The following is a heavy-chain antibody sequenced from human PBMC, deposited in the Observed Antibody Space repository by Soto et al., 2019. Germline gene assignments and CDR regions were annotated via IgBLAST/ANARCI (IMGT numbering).Heavy chain of an antibody. CDR1: GGSFSGYY. CDR3: ARGWGRIFDY. Sequence: QVQLQQWGAGLLKPSETLSLTCAVYGGSFSGYYWNWIRQPPGRGLEWIGEINHSGSTNYDPPHKSRVTLSVDTSKNQFSLKLSSVTAADTAVYYCARGWGRIFDYWGQGTLVTVSS. CDR2: INHSGST. J-gene: IGHJ4*02. V-gene: IGHV4-34*01. D-gene: IGHD7-27*01.